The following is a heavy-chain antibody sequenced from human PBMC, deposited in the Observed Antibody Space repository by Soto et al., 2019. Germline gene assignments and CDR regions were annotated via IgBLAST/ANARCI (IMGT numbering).Heavy chain of an antibody. CDR2: INQSGDT. V-gene: IGHV4-34*01. CDR1: GGSLSGYY. Sequence: SETLSLTCAVYGGSLSGYYWSWIRQPPGKGLEWIGEINQSGDTNYNPSLKSRVIISVDTSKDQFSLRLNSVTATDTAVYYCARQIGYCSGYTCSVELVGVWGQGTMVTVSS. CDR3: ARQIGYCSGYTCSVELVGV. D-gene: IGHD2-15*01. J-gene: IGHJ3*01.